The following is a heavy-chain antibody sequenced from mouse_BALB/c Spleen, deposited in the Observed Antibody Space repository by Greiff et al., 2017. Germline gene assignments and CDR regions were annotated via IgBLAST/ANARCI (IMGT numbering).Heavy chain of an antibody. CDR3: ARGVNYYGSSHGYFDV. V-gene: IGHV5-4*02. D-gene: IGHD1-1*01. J-gene: IGHJ1*01. CDR1: GFTFSDYY. Sequence: EVHLVESGGGLVKPGGSLKLSCAASGFTFSDYYMYWVRQTPEKRLEWVATISDGGSTYYPDSVKGRFTISRDNAKNTLYLQMSSLKSEDTAMYYCARGVNYYGSSHGYFDVWGAGTTVTVSS. CDR2: ISDGGST.